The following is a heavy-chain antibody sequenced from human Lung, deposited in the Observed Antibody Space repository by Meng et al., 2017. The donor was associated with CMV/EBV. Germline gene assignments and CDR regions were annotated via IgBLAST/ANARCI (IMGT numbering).Heavy chain of an antibody. V-gene: IGHV3-30*02. CDR3: ARSERYFDWLPFDY. CDR2: IRYDGSNK. Sequence: GGSXRLSCAASGFTFSSYGMHWVRQAPGKGLEWVAFIRYDGSNKYYADSVKGRFTISRDNSKNTLYLQMNSLRAEDTAVYYCARSERYFDWLPFDYWGQGTLVTVSS. J-gene: IGHJ4*02. D-gene: IGHD3-9*01. CDR1: GFTFSSYG.